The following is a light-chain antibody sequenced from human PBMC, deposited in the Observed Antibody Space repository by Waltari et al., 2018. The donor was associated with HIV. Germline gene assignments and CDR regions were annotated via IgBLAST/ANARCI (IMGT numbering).Light chain of an antibody. V-gene: IGLV2-23*02. J-gene: IGLJ2*01. CDR1: SNDIGISNV. Sequence: QSALSQPASVSGYPGQSITISCSGTSNDIGISNVVSWYQHHPCKGRKLIIFDVDKRPSGISCRFSGSKSGYTASLTISGLRTEDEADYFCCSKSTIYFGVLFGGGTTLTVL. CDR2: DVD. CDR3: CSKSTIYFGVL.